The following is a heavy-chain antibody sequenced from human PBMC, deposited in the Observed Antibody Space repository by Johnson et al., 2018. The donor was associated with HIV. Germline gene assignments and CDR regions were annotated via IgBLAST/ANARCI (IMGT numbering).Heavy chain of an antibody. CDR3: AKDPQGNYYDSSGYPDYDAFDI. Sequence: QVQLVESGGGVVQPGGSLRLSCAASGFTFSSYGMHWVRQAPGKGLEWVAFIRYDGSNKYYADSVKGRFTIARDNAKNTLYLQMNSLRAEDTAVYYCAKDPQGNYYDSSGYPDYDAFDIWGQGTMVTVSS. V-gene: IGHV3-30*02. CDR1: GFTFSSYG. D-gene: IGHD3-22*01. CDR2: IRYDGSNK. J-gene: IGHJ3*02.